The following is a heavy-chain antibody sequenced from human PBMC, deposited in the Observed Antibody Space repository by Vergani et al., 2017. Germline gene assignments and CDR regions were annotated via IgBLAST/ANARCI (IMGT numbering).Heavy chain of an antibody. J-gene: IGHJ6*02. CDR1: GYTFTSYY. CDR2: INPSGGST. D-gene: IGHD1-26*01. Sequence: QVQLVQSGAEVKKPGASVKVSCKASGYTFTSYYMHWVRQAPGQGLEWMGIINPSGGSTSYAQKFQARVTMTRDTSTSTVYMELSSLRSEDTAVDYCATGRRGSYVRGGGMDVWGQGTTVTVSS. V-gene: IGHV1-46*01. CDR3: ATGRRGSYVRGGGMDV.